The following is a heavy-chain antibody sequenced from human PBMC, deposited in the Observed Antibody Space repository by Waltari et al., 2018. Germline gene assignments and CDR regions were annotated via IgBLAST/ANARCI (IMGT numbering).Heavy chain of an antibody. CDR1: AFTFSNYW. CDR2: ANSDGSSP. CDR3: ARDTPGDGIDY. Sequence: EVQRVEYGGGLVQPGGSLRLSCAHSAFTFSNYWRHWVRQVPGKGLIWVSHANSDGSSPTYADSGKGRFTISRDNAKNTLYLQMNSLRAEDTAIYYCARDTPGDGIDYWGQGILVTVSS. V-gene: IGHV3-74*01. D-gene: IGHD7-27*01. J-gene: IGHJ4*02.